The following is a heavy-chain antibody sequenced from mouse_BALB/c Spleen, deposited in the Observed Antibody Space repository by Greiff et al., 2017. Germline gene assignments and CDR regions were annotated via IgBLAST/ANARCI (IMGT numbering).Heavy chain of an antibody. J-gene: IGHJ2*01. V-gene: IGHV5-17*02. CDR2: ISSGSSTI. CDR3: ASLGGPDY. D-gene: IGHD4-1*01. CDR1: GFTFSSFG. Sequence: EVQLVESGGGLVQPGGSRKLSCAASGFTFSSFGMHWVRQAPEKGLEWVAYISSGSSTIYYADTVKGRFTISRDNPKNTLFLQMTSLRSEDTAMYYCASLGGPDYWGQGTTLTVSS.